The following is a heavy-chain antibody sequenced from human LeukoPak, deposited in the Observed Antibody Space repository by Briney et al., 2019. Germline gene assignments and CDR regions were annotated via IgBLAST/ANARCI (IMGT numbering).Heavy chain of an antibody. D-gene: IGHD2-15*01. Sequence: GGSLRLSCAASGFTFSSYSMNWVRQAPGKGLEWVSSISSSSSYIYYADSVKGRFTISRGNAKNSLYLQMNSLRAEDTAVYYCARDPAAGYYYYYMDVWGKGTTVTISS. J-gene: IGHJ6*03. V-gene: IGHV3-21*01. CDR1: GFTFSSYS. CDR3: ARDPAAGYYYYYMDV. CDR2: ISSSSSYI.